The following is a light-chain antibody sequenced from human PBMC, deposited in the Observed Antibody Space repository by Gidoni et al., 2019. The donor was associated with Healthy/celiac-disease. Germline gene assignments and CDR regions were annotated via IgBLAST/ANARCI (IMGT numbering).Light chain of an antibody. CDR2: GAS. CDR1: QSVSSSY. V-gene: IGKV3-20*01. CDR3: QQYGSSPGT. Sequence: IVLTKSPGILSLSPGERATLSCRASQSVSSSYLAWYQQKPGQAPRHLIYGASSRATGIPDRFSGSGSGTDFTLTISRLEPEDFAVYYCQQYGSSPGTCGQXTKLEIK. J-gene: IGKJ2*01.